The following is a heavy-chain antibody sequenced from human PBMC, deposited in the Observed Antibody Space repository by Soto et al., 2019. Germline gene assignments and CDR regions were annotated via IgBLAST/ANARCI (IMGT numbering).Heavy chain of an antibody. J-gene: IGHJ6*01. D-gene: IGHD6-19*01. CDR1: GYTFTGYY. CDR2: INPNSGGT. CDR3: ARASIAVAPRYGMDV. V-gene: IGHV1-2*04. Sequence: ASVRVSCEASGYTFTGYYMNWVRQAPGQGLEWMGWINPNSGGTNYAQKFQGWVTMTRDTSISTAYMELSRLRSDDTAVYYCARASIAVAPRYGMDVWGQGTTVTAPQ.